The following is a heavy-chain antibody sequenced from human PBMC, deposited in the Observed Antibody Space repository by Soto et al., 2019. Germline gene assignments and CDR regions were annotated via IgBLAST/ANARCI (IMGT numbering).Heavy chain of an antibody. J-gene: IGHJ6*02. CDR2: ISYDGSNK. Sequence: GGSLRLSCAASGFTFSSYGMHWVRQAPGKGLEWVAVISYDGSNKYYADSVKGRFTISRDNSKNTLYLQMNSLRAEDTAVYYCAKAGVGLGYSYGRTLDLYYYYGMDVWGQGTTVTVSS. V-gene: IGHV3-30*18. CDR1: GFTFSSYG. CDR3: AKAGVGLGYSYGRTLDLYYYYGMDV. D-gene: IGHD5-18*01.